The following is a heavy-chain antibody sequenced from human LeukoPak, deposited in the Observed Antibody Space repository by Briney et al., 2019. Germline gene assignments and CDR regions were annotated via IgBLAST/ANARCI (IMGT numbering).Heavy chain of an antibody. CDR3: AKTPREFYYDSSGWSWFDP. CDR1: GFTFSNFW. Sequence: GGSLRLSCAASGFTFSNFWMHWVRQAPGKGLEWVSAISGSGGTTYYADSVKGRFTISRDNSKNTLYLQMNSLRAEDTAIYYCAKTPREFYYDSSGWSWFDPWGQGTLVTVSS. V-gene: IGHV3-23*01. CDR2: ISGSGGTT. D-gene: IGHD3-22*01. J-gene: IGHJ5*02.